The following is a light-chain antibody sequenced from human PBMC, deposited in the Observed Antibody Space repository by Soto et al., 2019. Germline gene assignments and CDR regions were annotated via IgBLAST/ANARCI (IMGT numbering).Light chain of an antibody. Sequence: QSVLTQPPSASGTPGQRVTISCSGSSSNIGSNTVNWYQQLPGTAPKLLLYSNNQRPSGVPDRFSGSKAGTSASLAISGLQSGDEADYYCAAWDDSLNGSYVFGTGTKLTVL. CDR1: SSNIGSNT. CDR3: AAWDDSLNGSYV. V-gene: IGLV1-44*01. J-gene: IGLJ1*01. CDR2: SNN.